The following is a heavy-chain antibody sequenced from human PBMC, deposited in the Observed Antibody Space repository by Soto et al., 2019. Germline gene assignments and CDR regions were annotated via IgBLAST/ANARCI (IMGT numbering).Heavy chain of an antibody. D-gene: IGHD3-3*01. J-gene: IGHJ6*02. Sequence: XSVKVSCQASVYTFTSYYMHWVRQAPGQGLEWMGIINPSGGSTSYAQKFQGRVTMTRDTSTSTVYMELSSLRSEDTAVYYCARERITIFGVVIKYYYYGMDVWGQGTTVTVSS. V-gene: IGHV1-46*01. CDR2: INPSGGST. CDR3: ARERITIFGVVIKYYYYGMDV. CDR1: VYTFTSYY.